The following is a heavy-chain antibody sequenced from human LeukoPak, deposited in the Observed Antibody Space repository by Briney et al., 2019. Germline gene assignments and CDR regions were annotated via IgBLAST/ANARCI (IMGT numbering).Heavy chain of an antibody. J-gene: IGHJ6*03. CDR1: GFTFSSYW. CDR2: INNDGSST. Sequence: GGSLRLSCGASGFTFSSYWMRWVRQAPGKGLVWVSRINNDGSSTSYADSVQGRFTISRDNAKNTLYLQMNSLRAEDTALYYCARVARGDYYYYYMDVWGKGTTVTVSS. V-gene: IGHV3-74*01. CDR3: ARVARGDYYYYYMDV. D-gene: IGHD3-10*01.